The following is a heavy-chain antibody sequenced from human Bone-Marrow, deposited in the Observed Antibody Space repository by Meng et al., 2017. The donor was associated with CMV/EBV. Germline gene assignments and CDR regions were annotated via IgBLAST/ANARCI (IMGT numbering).Heavy chain of an antibody. D-gene: IGHD3-3*01. J-gene: IGHJ4*02. Sequence: ASVKVSCKASGYTFTSYYMHWVRQAPGQGLEWMGIINPSGGSTSYAQKFQGRVTMTRDTSTSTVYMELSSLRSEDTAVYYCARGGTGVRFLEWLSPDYFDYWGQRTLVTVSS. CDR1: GYTFTSYY. V-gene: IGHV1-46*01. CDR2: INPSGGST. CDR3: ARGGTGVRFLEWLSPDYFDY.